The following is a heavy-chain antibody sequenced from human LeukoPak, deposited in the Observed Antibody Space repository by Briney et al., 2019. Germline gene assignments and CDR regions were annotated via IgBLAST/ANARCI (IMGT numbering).Heavy chain of an antibody. CDR2: ISSSSSYI. V-gene: IGHV3-21*01. J-gene: IGHJ3*02. D-gene: IGHD3-10*02. Sequence: PGGSLRLSCAASGFTFSSYSMNWVRQAPGKGLEWVSSISSSSSYIYYADSVKGRFTISRDNAKNSLYLQMNSLRAEDTAVYYCVRCVRGVINGDDAFDIWGLRTMVTVSS. CDR1: GFTFSSYS. CDR3: VRCVRGVINGDDAFDI.